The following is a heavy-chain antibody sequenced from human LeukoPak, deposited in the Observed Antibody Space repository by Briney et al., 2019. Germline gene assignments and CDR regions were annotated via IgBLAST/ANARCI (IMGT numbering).Heavy chain of an antibody. D-gene: IGHD1-26*01. Sequence: GGSLRLSCAASGFIFSNNYMNWVRQAPGKGLEWVSIIYRDGSTYYSDSVQGRFTVSRDNSQNTLYLQMHSLRTEDTAIYYCAKDVVGAERSFEMSGQGTKVTVSS. J-gene: IGHJ3*02. V-gene: IGHV3-53*01. CDR3: AKDVVGAERSFEM. CDR2: IYRDGST. CDR1: GFIFSNNY.